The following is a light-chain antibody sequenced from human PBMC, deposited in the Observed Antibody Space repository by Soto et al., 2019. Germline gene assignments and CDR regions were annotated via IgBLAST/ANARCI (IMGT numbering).Light chain of an antibody. Sequence: EIVLTQSPGTLSLSPGERATLSCRASQSVASNYVCWHQQRHGQAPRLLIYGASLRATGIPDRFSGSGSGTDFTLTISRLEAEDFAVYYCQQYGNSPQTFGQGTKVEIK. CDR1: QSVASNY. CDR2: GAS. V-gene: IGKV3-20*01. J-gene: IGKJ1*01. CDR3: QQYGNSPQT.